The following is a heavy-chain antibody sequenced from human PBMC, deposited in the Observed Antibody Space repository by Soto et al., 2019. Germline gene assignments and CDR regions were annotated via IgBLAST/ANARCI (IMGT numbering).Heavy chain of an antibody. J-gene: IGHJ6*02. Sequence: XETLSLTCAVYGGSFSGYYWSWIRQPPGKGLDWIGEINHSGSTNYNPSLKSRVTISVDTSKNQFSLKLSSVTAADTAVYYCARGPPSKYYYGSGSYYNEKYYYYYYGMDVWGQGTTVTVSS. V-gene: IGHV4-34*01. D-gene: IGHD3-10*01. CDR2: INHSGST. CDR1: GGSFSGYY. CDR3: ARGPPSKYYYGSGSYYNEKYYYYYYGMDV.